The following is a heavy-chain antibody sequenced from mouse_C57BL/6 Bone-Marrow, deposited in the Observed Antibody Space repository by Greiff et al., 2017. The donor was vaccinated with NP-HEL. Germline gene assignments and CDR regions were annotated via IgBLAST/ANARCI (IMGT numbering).Heavy chain of an antibody. Sequence: LQQPGAELVKPGASVKMSCKASGYTFTSYWITWVKQRPGQGLEWIGDIYPGSGSTNYNEKFKSKATLTVDTSSSTAYMQLSSLTSEDSAVYYCARRVYYGSSNYFDYWGQGTTLTVSS. CDR2: IYPGSGST. D-gene: IGHD1-1*01. J-gene: IGHJ2*01. V-gene: IGHV1-55*01. CDR1: GYTFTSYW. CDR3: ARRVYYGSSNYFDY.